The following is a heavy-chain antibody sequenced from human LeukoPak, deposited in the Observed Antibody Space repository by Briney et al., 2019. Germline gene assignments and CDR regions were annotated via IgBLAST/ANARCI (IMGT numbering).Heavy chain of an antibody. D-gene: IGHD3-10*01. Sequence: PGGSLRLSCAASGFTFGTYGMTWVRQAPGKGLEWVSSVSGRGRNTYYADSVKGRFTISRDNSKNTLYLQMNSLRAEDTAVYYCAKGRPARYGSGSYYNVSGYVGYWGQGTLVTVSS. CDR2: VSGRGRNT. CDR1: GFTFGTYG. CDR3: AKGRPARYGSGSYYNVSGYVGY. V-gene: IGHV3-23*01. J-gene: IGHJ4*02.